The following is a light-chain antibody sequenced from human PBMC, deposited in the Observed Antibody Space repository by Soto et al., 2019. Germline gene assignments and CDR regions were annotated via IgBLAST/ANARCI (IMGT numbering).Light chain of an antibody. CDR1: QSISSH. CDR2: AAS. Sequence: DIQMTQSPSSLSAAVGDSVTITCRTSQSISSHLNWYQQKPGKAPELLIYAASILQRGVPSRFSGSGSGTDFTLTISSLQPEDSATYYCQQSYRTYTFGQGTKLEIK. CDR3: QQSYRTYT. J-gene: IGKJ2*01. V-gene: IGKV1-39*01.